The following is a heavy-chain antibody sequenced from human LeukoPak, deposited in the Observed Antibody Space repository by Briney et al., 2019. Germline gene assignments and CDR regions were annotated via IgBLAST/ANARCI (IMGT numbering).Heavy chain of an antibody. D-gene: IGHD6-19*01. CDR1: GYTFTSYY. Sequence: GASVNVSCTASGYTFTSYYMHWVRQAPGQGLEWMGIINPSGGSTSYAQKFQGRVTMTRDTSTSTVYMELSSLRSEDTAVYYCAGDKSSGWKKVYFDYWGQGTLVTVSS. J-gene: IGHJ4*02. CDR3: AGDKSSGWKKVYFDY. V-gene: IGHV1-46*01. CDR2: INPSGGST.